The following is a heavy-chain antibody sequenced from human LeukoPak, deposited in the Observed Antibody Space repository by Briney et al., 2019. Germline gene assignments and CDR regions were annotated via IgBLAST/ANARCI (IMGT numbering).Heavy chain of an antibody. CDR2: VSSSGTTT. D-gene: IGHD6-13*01. CDR1: GFTFSSYS. Sequence: GGSLRLSCSASGFTFSSYSIMWVRQAPGKGLEWVSYVSSSGTTTYYADSVKGRFTISRDNGQNSVSLQMDSLRDEDTAEYYCARDSHSSSWYSEFDYWGQGTLVTVSS. V-gene: IGHV3-48*02. J-gene: IGHJ4*02. CDR3: ARDSHSSSWYSEFDY.